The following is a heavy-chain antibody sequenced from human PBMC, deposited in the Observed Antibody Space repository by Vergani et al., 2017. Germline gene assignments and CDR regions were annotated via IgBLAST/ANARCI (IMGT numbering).Heavy chain of an antibody. CDR1: GFTFSDFS. D-gene: IGHD6-19*01. J-gene: IGHJ3*02. CDR2: IGSSGPYI. CDR3: AKVGRSEVAGTFGAFDI. V-gene: IGHV3-21*06. Sequence: VQLVESGGGLVKPGGSLRLSCAASGFTFSDFSMSWVRQAPGKGLEWVAFIGSSGPYINYADSVKGRFIISIDNTNNSLFLQLRSLRAEDAAVYYCAKVGRSEVAGTFGAFDIWGQGTMVTVSS.